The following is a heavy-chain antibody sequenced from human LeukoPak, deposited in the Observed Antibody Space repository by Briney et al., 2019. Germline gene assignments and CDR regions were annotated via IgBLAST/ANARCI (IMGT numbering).Heavy chain of an antibody. V-gene: IGHV1-3*01. CDR2: INAGNGNT. D-gene: IGHD4-17*01. J-gene: IGHJ4*02. CDR1: GYTFIKYA. Sequence: GASVKVSCKASGYTFIKYAIHWVRQAPGQRLEWMGWINAGNGNTKYSQKFQGRVTITRDTSASTAYMELSSLRSEDTAVYYCARYGDYADAFDYWGQGTLVTVSS. CDR3: ARYGDYADAFDY.